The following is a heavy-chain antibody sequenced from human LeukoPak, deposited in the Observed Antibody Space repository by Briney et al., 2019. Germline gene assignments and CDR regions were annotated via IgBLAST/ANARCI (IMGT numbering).Heavy chain of an antibody. V-gene: IGHV4-59*01. J-gene: IGHJ3*02. CDR1: GGSISSYY. CDR2: IYYSGST. Sequence: SETLSLTCTVSGGSISSYYWSWIRQPPGKGLEWIGYIYYSGSTNYNPSLKSRVTISVDTSKNQFSLKLSSVTAADTAVYYCARGNPIDAFDIWGQGTMVTVSS. CDR3: ARGNPIDAFDI.